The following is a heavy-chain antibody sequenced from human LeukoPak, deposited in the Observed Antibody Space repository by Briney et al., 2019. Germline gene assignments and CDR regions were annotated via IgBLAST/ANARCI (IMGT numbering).Heavy chain of an antibody. J-gene: IGHJ4*02. CDR3: AKDSRGFYYGSGSPGGY. CDR2: ISYDGSNK. V-gene: IGHV3-30*18. Sequence: PGGSLRLSCAASGFTFSSYGMHWVRQAPGKGLEWVAVISYDGSNKYYADSVKGRFTISRDNSKNTLYLQMNSLRAEDTAVYYCAKDSRGFYYGSGSPGGYWGQGTLVTVSS. D-gene: IGHD3-10*01. CDR1: GFTFSSYG.